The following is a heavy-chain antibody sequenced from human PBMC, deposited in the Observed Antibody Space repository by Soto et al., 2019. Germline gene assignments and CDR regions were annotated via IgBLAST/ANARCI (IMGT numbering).Heavy chain of an antibody. CDR3: AKIVGSTGTTFDI. D-gene: IGHD1-1*01. CDR1: GFTFSTYS. CDR2: ISSISTPI. Sequence: PGGSLRLSCAASGFTFSTYSMNWVRQAPGKRLEWVSYISSISTPIYYADSVKGRFTVSRDNAKNSLYLQMNSLRAEDTAVYYCAKIVGSTGTTFDIWGQGTMVTVSS. J-gene: IGHJ3*02. V-gene: IGHV3-48*01.